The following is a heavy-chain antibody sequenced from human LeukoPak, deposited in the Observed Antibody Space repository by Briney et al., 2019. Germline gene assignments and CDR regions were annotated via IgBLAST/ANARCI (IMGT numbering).Heavy chain of an antibody. J-gene: IGHJ4*02. D-gene: IGHD2-8*01. CDR3: AKDYMYAFDN. CDR1: GFRVSDYS. Sequence: GGSLRLSCAASGFRVSDYSMNWVRQAPGKGLEWISYIGIDSGNTNYADSVKGRCTISGDKAKNSLYLQMNSLRVQDTAVYYGAKDYMYAFDNWGQGTLVTVPS. V-gene: IGHV3-48*01. CDR2: IGIDSGNT.